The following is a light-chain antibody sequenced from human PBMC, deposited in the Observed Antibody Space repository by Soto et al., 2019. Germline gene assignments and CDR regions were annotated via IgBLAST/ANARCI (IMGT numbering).Light chain of an antibody. Sequence: AIQLTQSPSSLSASVGDRVTITCRASLGISSALAWYQQKPGKTPKLLIYDASSLKSGVPSRFSGSGSGTDFNLTISSLQAEDFATYYCQQFNSYPPTFGQGTKLELK. J-gene: IGKJ2*01. CDR2: DAS. CDR3: QQFNSYPPT. CDR1: LGISSA. V-gene: IGKV1-13*02.